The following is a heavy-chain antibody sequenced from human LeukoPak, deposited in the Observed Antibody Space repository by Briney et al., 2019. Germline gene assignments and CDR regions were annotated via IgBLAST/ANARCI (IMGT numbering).Heavy chain of an antibody. Sequence: AGGSLRLSCAASGFTFSSYAMSWVRQAPGKGLEWVSAISGSGGSTYYADSVKGRFTISRDNSKNTLYLQMNSLRVEDTAVYYCAKSADTYYDILTGYYTLYYFDYWGQGTLVTVSS. D-gene: IGHD3-9*01. CDR3: AKSADTYYDILTGYYTLYYFDY. V-gene: IGHV3-23*01. CDR1: GFTFSSYA. CDR2: ISGSGGST. J-gene: IGHJ4*02.